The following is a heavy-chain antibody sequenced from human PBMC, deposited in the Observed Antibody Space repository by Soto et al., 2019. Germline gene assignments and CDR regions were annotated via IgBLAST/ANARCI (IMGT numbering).Heavy chain of an antibody. V-gene: IGHV3-23*04. D-gene: IGHD3-16*01. CDR1: GFIFATTA. CDR2: ISGSGVRT. J-gene: IGHJ4*02. Sequence: VQLVESGGGVVQPGGSLRLSCEASGFIFATTAMGWVRQAPGKGLEWVSTISGSGVRTYYADSVKGRFTISRGNSKNTLFLQMNSLRADDTAVYFCAAVMGSDYDYVWGSLSFDHWGQGALVTVST. CDR3: AAVMGSDYDYVWGSLSFDH.